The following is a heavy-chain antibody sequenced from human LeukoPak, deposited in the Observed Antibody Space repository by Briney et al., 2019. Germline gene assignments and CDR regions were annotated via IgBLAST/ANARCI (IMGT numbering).Heavy chain of an antibody. CDR1: GFTFSSYA. Sequence: GGSLRLSCAASGFTFSSYAMSWVRQAPGKGLEWVSAISGSGGSTCYADSVKGRFTISRDNSKNTLYLQMNSLRAEDTAVYYCAKDKDSSGYNDYWGQGTLVTVSS. CDR3: AKDKDSSGYNDY. D-gene: IGHD3-22*01. J-gene: IGHJ4*02. V-gene: IGHV3-23*01. CDR2: ISGSGGST.